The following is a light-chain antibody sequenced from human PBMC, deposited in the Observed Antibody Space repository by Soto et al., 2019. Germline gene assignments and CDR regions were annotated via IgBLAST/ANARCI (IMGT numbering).Light chain of an antibody. CDR2: GAS. CDR1: QSIRSY. J-gene: IGKJ2*01. Sequence: DIPMTQSPSSLSASVGDRVTITCRASQSIRSYLNWYHQKPGKTPQLLIYGASNLQSGAPSRFTGSGSGTHFTLTISSLQPEDFATYYCQQSYTPPYTFGQGTKLEIK. CDR3: QQSYTPPYT. V-gene: IGKV1-39*01.